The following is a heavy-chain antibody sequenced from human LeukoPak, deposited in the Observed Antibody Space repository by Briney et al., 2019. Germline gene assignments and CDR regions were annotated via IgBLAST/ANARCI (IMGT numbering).Heavy chain of an antibody. CDR2: ISAYNGNT. Sequence: AASVKVSCKASGYTFTSYGISWVRQAPGQGLEWMGWISAYNGNTNYAQKLQGRVTMTTDTSTSTAYMELRSLRSDDTAVYYCARLGATSYYYYYYMDVWGKGTTVTISS. CDR1: GYTFTSYG. CDR3: ARLGATSYYYYYYMDV. J-gene: IGHJ6*03. V-gene: IGHV1-18*01. D-gene: IGHD1-26*01.